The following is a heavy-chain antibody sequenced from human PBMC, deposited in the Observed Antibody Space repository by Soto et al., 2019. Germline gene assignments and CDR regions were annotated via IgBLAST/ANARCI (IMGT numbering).Heavy chain of an antibody. D-gene: IGHD4-17*01. J-gene: IGHJ4*02. V-gene: IGHV3-23*01. Sequence: GGSLRLSCAASGFTFSSYAMSWVRQAPGKGLEWVSAISGSGGSTYYADSVKGRFTISRDNSKNTLCLQMNSLRAEDTAVYYCAKALRLPAGTVTTGYFDYWGQGTLVTVSS. CDR2: ISGSGGST. CDR3: AKALRLPAGTVTTGYFDY. CDR1: GFTFSSYA.